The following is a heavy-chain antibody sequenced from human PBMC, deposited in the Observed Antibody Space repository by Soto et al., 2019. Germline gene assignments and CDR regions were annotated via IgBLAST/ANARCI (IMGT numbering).Heavy chain of an antibody. D-gene: IGHD2-15*01. CDR2: IYYSGST. CDR3: ARRYCSGGSCYHDI. Sequence: QVQLQESGPGLVKPSETLSLTCTVSGGSISSYYWSWIRQPPGKGLEWIGYIYYSGSTNYNPSLQSRVTISVDTSKNQFSLKLSSVTAADTAVYYCARRYCSGGSCYHDIWGQGTLVTVSS. J-gene: IGHJ4*02. CDR1: GGSISSYY. V-gene: IGHV4-59*08.